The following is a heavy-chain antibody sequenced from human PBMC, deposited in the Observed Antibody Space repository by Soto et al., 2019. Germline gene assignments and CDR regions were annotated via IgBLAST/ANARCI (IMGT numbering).Heavy chain of an antibody. J-gene: IGHJ4*02. CDR3: ARGGGYSYESVGY. CDR2: IHSDGSST. D-gene: IGHD5-18*01. V-gene: IGHV3-74*01. CDR1: GFTFSSYW. Sequence: EVQLVESGGGLVQPGGSLRLSCAASGFTFSSYWMHWVRQAPGKGLVWVSRIHSDGSSTSYADSVKGRFTISRDNAKNTLYLQMNSLRAEDTAVYYCARGGGYSYESVGYWGQGTLVTVSS.